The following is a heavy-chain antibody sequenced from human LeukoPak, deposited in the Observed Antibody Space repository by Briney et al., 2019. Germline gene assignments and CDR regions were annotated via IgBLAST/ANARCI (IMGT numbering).Heavy chain of an antibody. CDR1: GFTFSDYY. V-gene: IGHV3-11*01. J-gene: IGHJ6*02. D-gene: IGHD3-3*01. Sequence: PGGFLRLSCAASGFTFSDYYMSWIRQAPGKGLEWVSYISSSGSTIYYADSVKGRFTISRDNAKNSLYLQMNSLRAEDTAVYYCARDRRGYDFWSGYSNGMDVWGQGTTVTVSS. CDR3: ARDRRGYDFWSGYSNGMDV. CDR2: ISSSGSTI.